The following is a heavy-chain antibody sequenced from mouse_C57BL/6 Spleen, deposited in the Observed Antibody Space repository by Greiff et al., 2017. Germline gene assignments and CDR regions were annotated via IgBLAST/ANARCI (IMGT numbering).Heavy chain of an antibody. CDR3: TTNYGSSPSLYFDY. Sequence: EVQLVESGAELVRPGASVKLSCTASGFNIKDDYMHWVKQRPEQGLEWIGWIDPENGDTEYASKFQGKATITADTSSNTAYLQLSSLTSEDTAVYYCTTNYGSSPSLYFDYWGQGTTLTVSS. D-gene: IGHD1-1*01. V-gene: IGHV14-4*01. J-gene: IGHJ2*01. CDR2: IDPENGDT. CDR1: GFNIKDDY.